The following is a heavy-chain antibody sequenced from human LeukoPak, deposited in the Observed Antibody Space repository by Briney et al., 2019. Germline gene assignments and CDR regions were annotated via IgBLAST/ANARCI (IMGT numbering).Heavy chain of an antibody. D-gene: IGHD3-3*01. J-gene: IGHJ4*02. CDR2: MNPNSGNT. CDR1: GFTFTSYD. CDR3: ARGSTVFGVVIISISPFDY. V-gene: IGHV1-8*03. Sequence: ASVKVSCKASGFTFTSYDINWVRQATGQGLEWMGWMNPNSGNTGYAQKFQGRVTITRNTSISTAYMELSSLRSEATAVYYCARGSTVFGVVIISISPFDYWGQGTLVTVSS.